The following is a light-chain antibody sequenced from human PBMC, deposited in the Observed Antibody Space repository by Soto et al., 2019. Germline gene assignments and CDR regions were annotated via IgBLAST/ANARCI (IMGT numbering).Light chain of an antibody. CDR1: QSINSD. V-gene: IGKV3-15*01. J-gene: IGKJ5*01. CDR3: QQNDSSPSWT. Sequence: KVLTRSPATLSVSPGERATLSCRASQSINSDLAWYQQKPGQTPRLLIYAASTRATGIPARFRGSGSGTDFTLTISRLEPEDFAVYYCQQNDSSPSWTFGQGTRLEIK. CDR2: AAS.